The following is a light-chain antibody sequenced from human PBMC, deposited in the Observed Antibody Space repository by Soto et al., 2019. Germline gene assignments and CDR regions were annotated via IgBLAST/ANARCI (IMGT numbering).Light chain of an antibody. CDR1: QSVNNN. CDR3: QQYNNWPWT. CDR2: DAS. V-gene: IGKV3-15*01. J-gene: IGKJ1*01. Sequence: EIVMTQSPATLSVSPGERGTLSCRASQSVNNNLAWYQQKPGQAPRLLIYDASTRATGIPARFSGSGSGTEFTLTISSLQSEDFAVYYCQQYNNWPWTFGQGTKVDIK.